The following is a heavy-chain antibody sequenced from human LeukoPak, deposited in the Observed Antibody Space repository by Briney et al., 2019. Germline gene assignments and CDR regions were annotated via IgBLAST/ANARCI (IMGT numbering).Heavy chain of an antibody. Sequence: GGSLRLSCAASGFTFSSYAMHWVRQAPGKGLEWVAVISYDGSNKYYADSVKGRFTISRDNSKNTLYLQMNSLRAEDTAVYYCARDSGSQGPSLFDYWGQGTLVTVSS. V-gene: IGHV3-30-3*01. CDR2: ISYDGSNK. D-gene: IGHD3-10*01. CDR3: ARDSGSQGPSLFDY. CDR1: GFTFSSYA. J-gene: IGHJ4*02.